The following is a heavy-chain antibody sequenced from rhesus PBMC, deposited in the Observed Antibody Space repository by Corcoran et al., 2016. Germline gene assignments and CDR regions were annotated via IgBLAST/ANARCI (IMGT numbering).Heavy chain of an antibody. CDR3: AREIGVLVVVAIDF. D-gene: IGHD2-21*01. CDR2: IYGGSGST. V-gene: IGHV4-147*01. CDR1: GGSISSNY. J-gene: IGHJ3*01. Sequence: QVQLQETGPGLVKPSETLSLTCAVSGGSISSNYWSWIRQSPGKGLEWIGCIYGGSGSTSYNPSLRFRVPISTDTSKTQFSLKLSDVTAAETAVYYCAREIGVLVVVAIDFWGQGLRVTVSS.